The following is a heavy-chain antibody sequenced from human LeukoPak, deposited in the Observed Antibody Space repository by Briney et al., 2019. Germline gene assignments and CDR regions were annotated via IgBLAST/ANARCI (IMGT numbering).Heavy chain of an antibody. D-gene: IGHD5-12*01. CDR3: VRDGGVSGYDLLDY. V-gene: IGHV3-7*01. J-gene: IGHJ4*02. Sequence: WGSLRLSCAASGFTFSNYWMTWVRQAPGKGLEWVAHINQDGSEEHYMDSVKARFTISRDNAKNSLSLQMNSLRVEDTAVYYCVRDGGVSGYDLLDYWGQGTLVTVSS. CDR2: INQDGSEE. CDR1: GFTFSNYW.